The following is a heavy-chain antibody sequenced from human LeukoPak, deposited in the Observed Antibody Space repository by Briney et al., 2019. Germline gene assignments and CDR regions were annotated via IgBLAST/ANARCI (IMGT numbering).Heavy chain of an antibody. D-gene: IGHD3-10*01. J-gene: IGHJ5*02. Sequence: GGSLRLSCAASGFMFSSYWMSWVRQAPGKGLEWVADIKEDGSEKSYVDSVKGRFTISRDSAENTLYLQMKSLKAEDTAFYYCARPLLYYYGSETYFWFDLWGQGTLVTVSS. V-gene: IGHV3-7*01. CDR1: GFMFSSYW. CDR3: ARPLLYYYGSETYFWFDL. CDR2: IKEDGSEK.